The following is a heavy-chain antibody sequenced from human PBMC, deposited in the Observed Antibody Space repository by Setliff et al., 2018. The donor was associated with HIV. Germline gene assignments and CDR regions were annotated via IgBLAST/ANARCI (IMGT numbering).Heavy chain of an antibody. CDR1: GYSISSGYY. V-gene: IGHV4-38-2*02. D-gene: IGHD3-22*01. CDR2: IYHTGST. CDR3: ARDGRDGSGYRTFDY. J-gene: IGHJ4*02. Sequence: PSETLSLTCDVSGYSISSGYYWGWIRQSPGKGLEWIATIYHTGSTYYNPSLKSRVTISVDTSKNQFSLKLISVTAADTALYYCARDGRDGSGYRTFDYWGRGTLVTVSS.